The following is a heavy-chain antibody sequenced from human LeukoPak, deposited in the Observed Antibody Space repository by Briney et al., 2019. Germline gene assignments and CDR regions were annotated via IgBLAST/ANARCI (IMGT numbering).Heavy chain of an antibody. V-gene: IGHV1-2*02. J-gene: IGHJ4*02. CDR3: AREEGPGGYNWNDVNY. Sequence: ASVKVSCKASGYTFTSYGISWVRQAPGQGLEWMGWINPNSGDTSYAQKFRGRVTMTRDTSISTAYLELSRLRSDDTAVYYCAREEGPGGYNWNDVNYGAQETLVTVS. CDR1: GYTFTSYG. D-gene: IGHD1-1*01. CDR2: INPNSGDT.